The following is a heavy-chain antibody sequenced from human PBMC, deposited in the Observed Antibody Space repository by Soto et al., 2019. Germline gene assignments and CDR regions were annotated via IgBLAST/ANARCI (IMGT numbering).Heavy chain of an antibody. J-gene: IGHJ4*02. CDR2: IWYDGSYK. D-gene: IGHD1-1*01. V-gene: IGHV3-33*01. Sequence: QVQLVESAGGVVQPGRSLRLSCAASGFNFSSYGMHWVRQAPGKGLEWVAVIWYDGSYKYYADSVKGRFTISRDNSKNTVYLQMNSLRAEDTALYHCARADDGGHFDYWGQGALVTVSS. CDR1: GFNFSSYG. CDR3: ARADDGGHFDY.